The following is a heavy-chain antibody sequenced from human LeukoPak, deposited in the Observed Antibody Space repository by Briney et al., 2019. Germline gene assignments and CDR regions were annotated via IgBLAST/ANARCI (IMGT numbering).Heavy chain of an antibody. CDR2: IYYSGST. Sequence: SETLSLTCTVSGGSISSGGYYWSWVRQHPGKGLEWIGYIYYSGSTYYNPSLKSRVTISVDTSKNQFSLKLSSVTAADTAVYYCARGTVTGFDYWGQGTLVTVSS. CDR3: ARGTVTGFDY. CDR1: GGSISSGGYY. D-gene: IGHD4-17*01. V-gene: IGHV4-31*03. J-gene: IGHJ4*02.